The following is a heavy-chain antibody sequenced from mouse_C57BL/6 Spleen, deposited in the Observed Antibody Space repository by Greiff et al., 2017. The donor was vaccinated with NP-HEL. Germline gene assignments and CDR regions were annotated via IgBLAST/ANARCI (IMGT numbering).Heavy chain of an antibody. D-gene: IGHD1-1*01. CDR2: IDPSDSYT. Sequence: QVQLQQPGAELVMPGASVKLSCKASGYTFTSYWMHWVKQRPGQGLEWIGEIDPSDSYTNYNQKFKGKSTLTVDKSSSTAYMQLSSLTSEDSAVYYCARWDYGRLVDVWGTGTTVTVSS. CDR1: GYTFTSYW. J-gene: IGHJ1*03. CDR3: ARWDYGRLVDV. V-gene: IGHV1-69*01.